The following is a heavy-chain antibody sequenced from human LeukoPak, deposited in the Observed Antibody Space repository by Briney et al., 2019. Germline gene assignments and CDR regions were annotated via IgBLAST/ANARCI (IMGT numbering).Heavy chain of an antibody. V-gene: IGHV3-74*01. CDR1: ASPFSIYW. J-gene: IGHJ4*02. CDR3: VRQAVSGDSGIAY. D-gene: IGHD2-21*02. CDR2: INPDGSNS. Sequence: GGSLRLSCEALASPFSIYWLPWVRQAPGKGLEWVSRINPDGSNSNYADSVKGLFTMSRDNAKNTVYLQMDSLRAEDTPLFYCVRQAVSGDSGIAYWGRGTLVTVSS.